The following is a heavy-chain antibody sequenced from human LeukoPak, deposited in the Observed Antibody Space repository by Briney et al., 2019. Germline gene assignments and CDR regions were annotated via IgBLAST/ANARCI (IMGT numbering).Heavy chain of an antibody. CDR1: GGTFSSYA. CDR3: ARVLAYYYDSSGYYPYFDY. D-gene: IGHD3-22*01. J-gene: IGHJ4*02. CDR2: IIPIFGTA. Sequence: SVKVSCKASGGTFSSYAISWVRQAPGQGLEWMGRIIPIFGTANYAQKFQGRVTITTDESTSTAYMELRSLRSDDTAVYYCARVLAYYYDSSGYYPYFDYWGQGTLVTVSS. V-gene: IGHV1-69*05.